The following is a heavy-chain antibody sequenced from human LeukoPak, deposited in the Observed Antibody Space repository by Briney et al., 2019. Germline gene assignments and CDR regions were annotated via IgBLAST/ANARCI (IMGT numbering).Heavy chain of an antibody. CDR3: ARRRRGVLLWFGELLWDCYYYYGMDV. J-gene: IGHJ6*02. Sequence: ASVKVSCRASGYTFTSYDINWVRQATGQGLEWTGWMNPNSGNTGYAQKFQGRVTMTRNTSISTAYMELSSLRSEDTAVYYCARRRRGVLLWFGELLWDCYYYYGMDVWGQGTTVTVSS. D-gene: IGHD3-10*01. V-gene: IGHV1-8*01. CDR1: GYTFTSYD. CDR2: MNPNSGNT.